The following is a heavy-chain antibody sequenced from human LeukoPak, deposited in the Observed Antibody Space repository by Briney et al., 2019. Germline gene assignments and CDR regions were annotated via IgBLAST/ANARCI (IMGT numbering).Heavy chain of an antibody. D-gene: IGHD1-26*01. Sequence: PGGSLRLSCAASGLTVSSSYMSWVRQAPGKGLEWVSVLYSGGSTYYADSVKGRFTISRDNSKNTLYLQMNSLRAKDTAVYYCARSHRGSNSLSFDIWGQGTKVTVSS. V-gene: IGHV3-53*01. CDR1: GLTVSSSY. CDR2: LYSGGST. CDR3: ARSHRGSNSLSFDI. J-gene: IGHJ3*02.